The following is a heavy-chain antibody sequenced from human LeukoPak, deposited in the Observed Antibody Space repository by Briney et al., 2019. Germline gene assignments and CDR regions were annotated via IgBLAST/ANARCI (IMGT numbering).Heavy chain of an antibody. J-gene: IGHJ4*02. Sequence: GGSLRLSCAASGFTFSSYSMNWVRQAPGKGLEWVSSISSSSSYIYYADSVKGRFTISRDNSKNTLYLQMNSLRAEDTAVYYCAKVGYSYGFAYYFDYWGQGTLVTVSS. D-gene: IGHD5-18*01. CDR2: ISSSSSYI. CDR1: GFTFSSYS. CDR3: AKVGYSYGFAYYFDY. V-gene: IGHV3-21*04.